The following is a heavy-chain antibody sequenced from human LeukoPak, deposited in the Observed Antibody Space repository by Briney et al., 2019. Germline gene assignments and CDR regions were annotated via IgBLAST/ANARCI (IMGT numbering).Heavy chain of an antibody. CDR2: IYHSGST. D-gene: IGHD3-22*01. Sequence: SETLSLTCTVSHYSISSNFYWGWIRQPPGKGLEWIGSIYHSGSTYYNPSLKSRVTISVDTSKNQFSLKLTSVTAADTAVYYCARSSGYMSYWGQGTLVTVSS. CDR3: ARSSGYMSY. J-gene: IGHJ4*02. CDR1: HYSISSNFY. V-gene: IGHV4-38-2*02.